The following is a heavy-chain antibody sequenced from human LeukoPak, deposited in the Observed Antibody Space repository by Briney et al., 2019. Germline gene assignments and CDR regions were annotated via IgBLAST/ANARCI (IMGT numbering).Heavy chain of an antibody. J-gene: IGHJ4*02. CDR1: GGSISSGNYY. Sequence: SETLSVTCTVSGGSISSGNYYWSWIRQPAGKGLEWIGHIYTGGSTNYNPSLKSRVTISVDTSKNQFSLNLSSMTAADTAVYYCARDSLYNFWSGYYHTTYYLDFWGQGTLVTVSS. D-gene: IGHD3-3*01. V-gene: IGHV4-61*09. CDR3: ARDSLYNFWSGYYHTTYYLDF. CDR2: IYTGGST.